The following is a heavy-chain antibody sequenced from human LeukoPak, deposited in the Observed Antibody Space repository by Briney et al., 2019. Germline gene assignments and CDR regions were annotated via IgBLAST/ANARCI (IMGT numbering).Heavy chain of an antibody. J-gene: IGHJ4*02. CDR2: IRSDGDYI. V-gene: IGHV3-21*01. D-gene: IGHD2-8*02. CDR3: ARGVWDIVLLTHPAFDY. CDR1: GFTFSSYS. Sequence: PGRSLRLSCAASGFTFSSYSMNWVRQAPGKGLEWVSSIRSDGDYIYYADSVRGRFTISRDNAKNSLYLQMNSLRAEDTAVYYCARGVWDIVLLTHPAFDYWGQGSLVTVSS.